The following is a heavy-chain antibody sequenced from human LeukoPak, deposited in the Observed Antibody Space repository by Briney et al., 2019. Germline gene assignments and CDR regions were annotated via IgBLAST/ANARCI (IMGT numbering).Heavy chain of an antibody. CDR1: GFTFSSYA. Sequence: PGGSLRLSCAASGFTFSSYAMSWVRQAPGKGLEWVSAISGSGGSTYYADSVKGRFTISRDNSKNPLYLQMNSLRAEDTAVYYCAKHGPDYDFWSGLDYWGQGTLVTVSS. D-gene: IGHD3-3*01. V-gene: IGHV3-23*01. CDR3: AKHGPDYDFWSGLDY. CDR2: ISGSGGST. J-gene: IGHJ4*02.